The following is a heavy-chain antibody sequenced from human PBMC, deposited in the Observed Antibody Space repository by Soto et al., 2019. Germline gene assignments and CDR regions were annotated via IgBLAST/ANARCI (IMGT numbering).Heavy chain of an antibody. V-gene: IGHV1-69*12. Sequence: QVQLVQSGAEVKKPGSSVKVSCTASGGTFSSYAISWVRQAPGQGLAWMGEIIPIFGTANSAQKFQGRVQITADESTGKAYMELSSLRAEDTAVYYCARDGGPSRCYYPYWFDPWGQGTLVTGSS. J-gene: IGHJ5*02. CDR2: IIPIFGTA. CDR1: GGTFSSYA. CDR3: ARDGGPSRCYYPYWFDP. D-gene: IGHD3-22*01.